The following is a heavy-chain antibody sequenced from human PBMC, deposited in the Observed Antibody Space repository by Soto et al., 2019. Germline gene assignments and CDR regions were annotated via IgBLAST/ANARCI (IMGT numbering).Heavy chain of an antibody. D-gene: IGHD6-19*01. J-gene: IGHJ4*02. V-gene: IGHV4-59*02. CDR3: ARNWFSVAGRFHFDY. CDR2: VDYSGNS. CDR1: GGCVNTYY. Sequence: XASLALTCSVPGGCVNTYYWSWIRQPPGKGLEWIGYVDYSGNSDSSPSLKSRVTISIDTSKKQVSLKLNSVTAADTAVYHCARNWFSVAGRFHFDYWGQGIPVTVSS.